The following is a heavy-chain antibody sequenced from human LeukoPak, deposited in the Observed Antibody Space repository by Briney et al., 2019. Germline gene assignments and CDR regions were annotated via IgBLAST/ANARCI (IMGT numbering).Heavy chain of an antibody. CDR3: ARGHLRYYYDSSGLYPVCYFDY. D-gene: IGHD3-22*01. CDR2: INHSGST. CDR1: GGSFSGYY. V-gene: IGHV4-34*01. J-gene: IGHJ4*02. Sequence: KPSETLSLTCAVYGGSFSGYYWSWIRQPPGKGLEWIGEINHSGSTNYNPSLKSRVTISVDTSKNQFSPKLSSVTAADTAVYYCARGHLRYYYDSSGLYPVCYFDYWGQGTLVTVSS.